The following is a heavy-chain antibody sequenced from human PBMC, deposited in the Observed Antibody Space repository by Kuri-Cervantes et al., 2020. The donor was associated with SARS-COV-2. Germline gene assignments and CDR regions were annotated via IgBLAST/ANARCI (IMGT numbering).Heavy chain of an antibody. CDR1: GGTFSGHY. Sequence: SETLSLTCAVYGGTFSGHYWSWIRQPPGKGLEWIGEINHSGSTNYNPSLKSRVTISVDTSKNQFSLKLSSVTAADTAVYYCARDPNANHNNWFDPWGQGTLVTVSS. D-gene: IGHD4/OR15-4a*01. V-gene: IGHV4-34*01. CDR2: INHSGST. J-gene: IGHJ5*02. CDR3: ARDPNANHNNWFDP.